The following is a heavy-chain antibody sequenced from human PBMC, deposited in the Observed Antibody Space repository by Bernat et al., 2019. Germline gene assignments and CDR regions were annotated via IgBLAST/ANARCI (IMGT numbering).Heavy chain of an antibody. D-gene: IGHD6-13*01. CDR3: TRLAAAGTKTDY. CDR2: NNHSGST. J-gene: IGHJ4*02. CDR1: GGSFSGYY. Sequence: QVQLQQWGAGLLKPSETLSLTCAVYGGSFSGYYWSWIRQPPGKGLEWIGENNHSGSTNYNPSLTSRVTISVDTSKNQFSLKLSSVTAADTAVYYCTRLAAAGTKTDYWGQGTLVTVSS. V-gene: IGHV4-34*01.